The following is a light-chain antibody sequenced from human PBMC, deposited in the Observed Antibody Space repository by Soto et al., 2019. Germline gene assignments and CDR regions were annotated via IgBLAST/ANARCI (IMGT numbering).Light chain of an antibody. CDR2: GAS. Sequence: EIVLTQSPATLSVSPGDRATLSCRASQSFRSSLAWYQHKPGQAPRLLIYGASTRAAGVPARFSGSGSGTEFTLTISNLQSEDFAVYYCQQYDKWPPYTFGQGTKVEIK. J-gene: IGKJ2*01. CDR3: QQYDKWPPYT. V-gene: IGKV3-15*01. CDR1: QSFRSS.